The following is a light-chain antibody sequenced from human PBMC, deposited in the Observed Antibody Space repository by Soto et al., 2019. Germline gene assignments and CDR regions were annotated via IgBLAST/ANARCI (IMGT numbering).Light chain of an antibody. CDR1: QSVSSSY. Sequence: EIVLTQSPGTLSLSPGERATLSCRASQSVSSSYLAWYQQKPGQALRLLIYGASSRATGIPDRFSGSGSRTDFTLAISRLEPEDFAVYYWQQYGSSPPITFGQGTRLEIK. V-gene: IGKV3-20*01. J-gene: IGKJ5*01. CDR2: GAS. CDR3: QQYGSSPPIT.